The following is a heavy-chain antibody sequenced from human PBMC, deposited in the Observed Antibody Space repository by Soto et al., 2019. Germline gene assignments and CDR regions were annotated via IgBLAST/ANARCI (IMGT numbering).Heavy chain of an antibody. CDR3: THMAVVVVPAAMDYYYGMDV. V-gene: IGHV3-15*01. CDR2: IKSKTDGGTT. D-gene: IGHD2-2*01. J-gene: IGHJ6*02. CDR1: GFTFSNAW. Sequence: GGSLRLSCAASGFTFSNAWMSWVRQAPGKGLEWVGRIKSKTDGGTTDYAAPVKGRFTISRDDSKNTLYLQMNSLKTEDTAVYDCTHMAVVVVPAAMDYYYGMDVWGQGTTVTVSS.